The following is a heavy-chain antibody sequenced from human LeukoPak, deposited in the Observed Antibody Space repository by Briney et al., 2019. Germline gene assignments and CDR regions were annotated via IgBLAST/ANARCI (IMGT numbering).Heavy chain of an antibody. Sequence: ASVKVSCKASGYTFTSYDINWVRQATGQGLEWTGWMNPNSGNTGYAQKFQGRVTMTRNTSISTAYMEPSSLRSEDTAVYYCARGPGFDILTRGAFDIWGQGTMVTVSS. D-gene: IGHD3-9*01. CDR1: GYTFTSYD. V-gene: IGHV1-8*01. CDR3: ARGPGFDILTRGAFDI. CDR2: MNPNSGNT. J-gene: IGHJ3*02.